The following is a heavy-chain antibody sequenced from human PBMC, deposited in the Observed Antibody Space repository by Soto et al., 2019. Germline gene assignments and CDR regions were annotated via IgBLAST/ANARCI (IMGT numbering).Heavy chain of an antibody. Sequence: PSETLSLTCAVSGYSISSGYYWGWIRQPPGKGLQWIGNMYHSGSTYYTPSLKSRVTLSIDTSKNQFSLKLSSLTAGDEAIYYCARVSYFDGGGFFYYIDYWGQGTLVTVSS. J-gene: IGHJ4*02. V-gene: IGHV4-38-2*01. D-gene: IGHD3-22*01. CDR2: MYHSGST. CDR1: GYSISSGYY. CDR3: ARVSYFDGGGFFYYIDY.